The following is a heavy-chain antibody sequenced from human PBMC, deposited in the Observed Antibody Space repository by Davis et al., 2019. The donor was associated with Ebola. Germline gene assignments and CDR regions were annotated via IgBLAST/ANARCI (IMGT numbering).Heavy chain of an antibody. CDR2: IRSKTYGGTT. J-gene: IGHJ4*02. V-gene: IGHV3-49*04. D-gene: IGHD3-22*01. Sequence: GESLKISCAASGFNFYNYAMNWVRQAPGKGLEWVGFIRSKTYGGTTESAASVKGRFTMSRDDSKSIAYLQMNSLKTEDTAVYYCARDILSSYYDTSGYYLSDYWGQGTLVTVSS. CDR1: GFNFYNYA. CDR3: ARDILSSYYDTSGYYLSDY.